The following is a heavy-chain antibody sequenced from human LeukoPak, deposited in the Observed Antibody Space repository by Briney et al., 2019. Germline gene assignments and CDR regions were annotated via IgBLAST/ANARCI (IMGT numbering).Heavy chain of an antibody. CDR2: IYYSGST. Sequence: SETLSLTCAVSGYSISSGYYWGWIRQPPGKGLEWIGSIYYSGSTYYNPSLKSRVTISVDTSKNQFSLKLSSVTAADTAVYYCASLGIYYYDSSGYPDYRGQGTLVTVSS. D-gene: IGHD3-22*01. V-gene: IGHV4-38-2*01. CDR3: ASLGIYYYDSSGYPDY. CDR1: GYSISSGYY. J-gene: IGHJ4*02.